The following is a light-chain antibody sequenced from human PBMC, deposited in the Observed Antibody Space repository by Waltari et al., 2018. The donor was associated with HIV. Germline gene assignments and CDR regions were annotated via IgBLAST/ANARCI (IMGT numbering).Light chain of an antibody. CDR3: AAWDDSLSGVV. V-gene: IGLV1-47*01. J-gene: IGLJ3*02. Sequence: QSVLTPPPSASGAPGQRVTISCSGSSSNIGSNFVYWYQQLPGTAPKLVIYRNDQRPSGVPDRFSGSKSGTSASLAISGLRSEDEADYYCAAWDDSLSGVVFGGGTNLTVL. CDR2: RND. CDR1: SSNIGSNF.